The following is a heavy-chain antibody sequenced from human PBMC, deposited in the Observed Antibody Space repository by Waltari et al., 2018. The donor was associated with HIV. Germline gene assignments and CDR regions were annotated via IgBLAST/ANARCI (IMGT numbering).Heavy chain of an antibody. D-gene: IGHD3-10*01. V-gene: IGHV1-3*01. CDR3: ARDYLPHTVPVRWYNWFDP. J-gene: IGHJ5*02. CDR2: NNAGNGNT. CDR1: GYTFTSYA. Sequence: QVQLVQSGAEVKKPGASVKVSCKASGYTFTSYAMHWVRQAPGQRLEWMGGNNAGNGNTKYSQKFQGRVTITRDTSASTAYMELSSLRSEDTAVYYCARDYLPHTVPVRWYNWFDPWGQGTLVTVSS.